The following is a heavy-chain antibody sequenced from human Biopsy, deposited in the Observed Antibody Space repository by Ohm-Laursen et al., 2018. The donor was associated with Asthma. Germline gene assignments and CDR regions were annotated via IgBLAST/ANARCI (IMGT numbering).Heavy chain of an antibody. J-gene: IGHJ6*02. CDR2: VSYDGDNK. V-gene: IGHV3-30*03. Sequence: SLRLSCAASGFTFSRFGMEWVRQAPGKGLEWVAGVSYDGDNKHYADSVKGRFTVSRDNSRNTLYLQMNSLRAEDTAVYYCARSDDMGVWGQGTTATVSS. CDR3: ARSDDMGV. CDR1: GFTFSRFG.